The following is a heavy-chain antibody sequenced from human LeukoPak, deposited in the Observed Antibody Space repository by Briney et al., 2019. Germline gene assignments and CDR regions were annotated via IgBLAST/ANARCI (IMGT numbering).Heavy chain of an antibody. CDR1: DGSISNYY. J-gene: IGHJ2*01. CDR3: ARLNLRYFESSDFPYWYFTL. D-gene: IGHD3-22*01. V-gene: IGHV4-59*08. CDR2: VYYSGAT. Sequence: SETLSLTCTVSDGSISNYYWSWIRQPPGKGLQWIGYVYYSGATKYNPSLKSRVSMSGDASKKQFSLRLSSVTATDTAVYYCARLNLRYFESSDFPYWYFTLWGRGTLVTDSS.